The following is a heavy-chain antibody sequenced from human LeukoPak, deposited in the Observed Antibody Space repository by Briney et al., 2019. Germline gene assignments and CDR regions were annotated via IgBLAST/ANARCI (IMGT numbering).Heavy chain of an antibody. J-gene: IGHJ6*03. CDR2: SHYTGST. CDR3: ARGRIAAAVPYYMDV. D-gene: IGHD6-13*01. CDR1: GDSISSSGYT. V-gene: IGHV4-30-4*07. Sequence: PSETLSLTCAVSGDSISSSGYTWSWIRQPPGKGLEWIGNSHYTGSTYYNPSLKSRVTISLDTSKNEFSLKLTSMTAADTAVYYCARGRIAAAVPYYMDVWGKGTTVTVSS.